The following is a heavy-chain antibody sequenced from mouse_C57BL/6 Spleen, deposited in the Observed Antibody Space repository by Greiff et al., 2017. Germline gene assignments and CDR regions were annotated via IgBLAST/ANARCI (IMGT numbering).Heavy chain of an antibody. D-gene: IGHD1-1*01. V-gene: IGHV1-52*01. CDR3: ARSYYGSGYFDV. J-gene: IGHJ1*03. Sequence: QVQLKQPGAELVRPGSSVKLSCKASGYTFTSYWMHWVKQRPIQGLEWIGNIDPSDSETHYNQKFKDKATLTVDKSSSTAYMQLSSLTSEDSAVYYCARSYYGSGYFDVWGTGTTVTVSS. CDR2: IDPSDSET. CDR1: GYTFTSYW.